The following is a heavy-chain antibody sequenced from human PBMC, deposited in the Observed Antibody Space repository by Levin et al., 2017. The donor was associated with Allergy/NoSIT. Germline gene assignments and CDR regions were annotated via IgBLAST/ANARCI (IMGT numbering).Heavy chain of an antibody. V-gene: IGHV3-23*01. J-gene: IGHJ4*02. CDR3: ANIDWLLYPFDY. CDR2: IGGSGTNT. D-gene: IGHD3-9*01. Sequence: HGESLKISCAASGFTFSTYAVSWVRQAPGKGLEWVSTIGGSGTNTYYADSVKGRFTISRDNSKNTLYLQMNSLRAEDTAVYYCANIDWLLYPFDYWGQGTLVTVSS. CDR1: GFTFSTYA.